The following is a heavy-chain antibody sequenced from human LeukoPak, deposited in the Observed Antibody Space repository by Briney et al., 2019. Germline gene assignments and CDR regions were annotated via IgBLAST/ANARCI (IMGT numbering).Heavy chain of an antibody. CDR3: AREAIAAAGTDYLDY. Sequence: SETLSLTCIVSGDSISSTSYYWGWLRQSPEKGLEWIASIYYSGNTYYNPSLKSRVTMSIDTSKNQFALKLSSVTAADTAVYYCAREAIAAAGTDYLDYWGQGTLVTVSS. V-gene: IGHV4-39*06. CDR2: IYYSGNT. CDR1: GDSISSTSYY. J-gene: IGHJ4*02. D-gene: IGHD6-13*01.